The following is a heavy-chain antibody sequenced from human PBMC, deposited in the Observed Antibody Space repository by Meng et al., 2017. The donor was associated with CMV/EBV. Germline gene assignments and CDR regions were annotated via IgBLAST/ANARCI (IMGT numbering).Heavy chain of an antibody. V-gene: IGHV1-69*10. CDR2: IIPILGIA. Sequence: SVKVSCKASGGTFSSYAISWVRQAPGQELEWMGGIIPILGIANYAQKFQGRVTITADKSTSTAYMELSSLRSEDTAVYYCARDLKQAGTDFQHWGQGTLVTVSS. J-gene: IGHJ1*01. CDR3: ARDLKQAGTDFQH. CDR1: GGTFSSYA. D-gene: IGHD6-13*01.